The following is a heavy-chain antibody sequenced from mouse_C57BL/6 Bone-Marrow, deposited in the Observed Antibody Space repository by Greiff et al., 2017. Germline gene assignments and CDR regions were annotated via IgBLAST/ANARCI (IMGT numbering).Heavy chain of an antibody. CDR3: CYDYDGFDY. D-gene: IGHD2-4*01. J-gene: IGHJ2*01. V-gene: IGHV1-4*01. Sequence: QVQLQQSGAELARPGASVKMSCKASGYTFTSYTMHWVKQRPGQGLEWIGYINPSSGYTKYNQKFKDKATLTADKSSSTAYMPLRSLTSEDSAGYYCCYDYDGFDYWGQGTTLTVSS. CDR2: INPSSGYT. CDR1: GYTFTSYT.